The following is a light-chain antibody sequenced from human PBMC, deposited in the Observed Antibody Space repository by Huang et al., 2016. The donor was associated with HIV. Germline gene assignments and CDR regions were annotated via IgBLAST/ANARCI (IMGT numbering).Light chain of an antibody. J-gene: IGKJ2*01. CDR2: GTS. CDR3: QQTYGTPPMYT. V-gene: IGKV1-39*01. Sequence: DIQMTQSPSSLSASVGDRVTITCRASNSISSYLNWYQQKPGKAPRLLIYGTSSLQTGVPSIFSGSGSGTDFTLTISSLQPEDFAIYYCQQTYGTPPMYTFGQGTRLEIK. CDR1: NSISSY.